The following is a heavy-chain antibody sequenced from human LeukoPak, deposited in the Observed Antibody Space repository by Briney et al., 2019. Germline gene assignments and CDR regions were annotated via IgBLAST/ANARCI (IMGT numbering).Heavy chain of an antibody. CDR3: TSAAGRLNY. J-gene: IGHJ4*02. CDR1: GGSFSGYY. Sequence: PSETLSLTCAVYGGSFSGYYWSWIRQPPGKGLEWIGEINHSGSTNYNPSLKSRVTISVDMSKNQFSLKLSSVTAADTAVYYCTSAAGRLNYRGQGTLVTVSS. CDR2: INHSGST. D-gene: IGHD6-13*01. V-gene: IGHV4-34*01.